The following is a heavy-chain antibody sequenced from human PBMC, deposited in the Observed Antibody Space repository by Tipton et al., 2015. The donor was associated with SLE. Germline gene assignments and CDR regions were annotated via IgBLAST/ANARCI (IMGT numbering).Heavy chain of an antibody. V-gene: IGHV3-30*03. CDR2: ISYDASNK. CDR1: GFTFSSYG. J-gene: IGHJ6*03. CDR3: ARDGNDYGDYGGRYYYYMDV. Sequence: SLRLSCEASGFTFSSYGMHWDRQAPGKGLEWVAVISYDASNKYYADSVKGRFTISRDNSKNTLYLQMNSLRVEDTAVYYCARDGNDYGDYGGRYYYYMDVWGKGTTVTVSS. D-gene: IGHD4-17*01.